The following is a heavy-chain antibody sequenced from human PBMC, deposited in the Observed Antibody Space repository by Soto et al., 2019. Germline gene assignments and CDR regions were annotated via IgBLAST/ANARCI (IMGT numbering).Heavy chain of an antibody. D-gene: IGHD3-10*01. CDR2: INHSGST. Sequence: QVQLQQWGAGLLKPSETLSLTCAVYGGSFSGYYWSWIRQPPGKGLEWIGEINHSGSTNYNPSLKSLVTISVDTSKNQFSLKLSSVTAADTAVYYCANNYYGSGSYYYAFDIWGQGTMVTVSS. CDR1: GGSFSGYY. CDR3: ANNYYGSGSYYYAFDI. J-gene: IGHJ3*02. V-gene: IGHV4-34*01.